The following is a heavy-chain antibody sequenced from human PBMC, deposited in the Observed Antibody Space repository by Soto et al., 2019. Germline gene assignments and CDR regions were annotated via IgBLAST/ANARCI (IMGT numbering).Heavy chain of an antibody. Sequence: GPGVKKPGASITVSCKTSGDTFTNFGLSWVRQAPGQGLEWMGWIATYNSNRNYAQKFQGRLTLTTDTSTSTAYMELKSLRYDDTAVYYCATVLRGVVNWFDPWGQGTLVTVSS. CDR3: ATVLRGVVNWFDP. J-gene: IGHJ5*02. D-gene: IGHD3-10*01. CDR2: IATYNSNR. CDR1: GDTFTNFG. V-gene: IGHV1-18*01.